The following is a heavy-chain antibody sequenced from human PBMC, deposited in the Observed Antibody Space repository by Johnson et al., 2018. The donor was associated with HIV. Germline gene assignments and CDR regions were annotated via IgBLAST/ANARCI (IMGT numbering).Heavy chain of an antibody. V-gene: IGHV3-7*01. CDR2: IKQDGSEK. Sequence: MQLVESGGALVQPGGSLRLSCAASGFTFSNYWMSWVRQAPGKWLEWVANIKQDGSEKYYVDSVKGRFTISRDNAKNSLYLEMNSLRAEDTAVYYCARDRAEFSNVDGFDIWGQGTMVTVSS. CDR3: ARDRAEFSNVDGFDI. D-gene: IGHD3-16*02. J-gene: IGHJ3*02. CDR1: GFTFSNYW.